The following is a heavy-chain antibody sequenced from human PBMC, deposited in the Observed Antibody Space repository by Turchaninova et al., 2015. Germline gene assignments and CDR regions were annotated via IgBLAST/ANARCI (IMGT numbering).Heavy chain of an antibody. Sequence: QVQLVQSGAEVKKPGSSVKVSCKAYGGTFSSYAISWVRQAPGHGLEGMGGIIPLFGTANYAQKFPVIVSITADEAMSTADMGLRSLRSDDTALYYCARVSSHCRGGSCYSLAYNWFDPWGQGTLVTVSS. V-gene: IGHV1-69*19. D-gene: IGHD2-15*01. CDR2: IIPLFGTA. CDR3: ARVSSHCRGGSCYSLAYNWFDP. J-gene: IGHJ5*02. CDR1: GGTFSSYA.